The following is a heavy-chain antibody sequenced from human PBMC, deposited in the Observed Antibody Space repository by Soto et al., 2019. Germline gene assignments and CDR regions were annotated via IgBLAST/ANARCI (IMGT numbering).Heavy chain of an antibody. CDR1: GGSVNSGSYY. J-gene: IGHJ4*02. CDR3: ARGALFDY. CDR2: IYYSGST. V-gene: IGHV4-61*01. D-gene: IGHD3-16*01. Sequence: QVQLQESGPGLVKPSETLSLTCTVSGGSVNSGSYYWSWIRQPPGKGLEWIGYIYYSGSTNYNPSLKSRVTISVDTSKNQFSLKLSSVTAADTAVYYCARGALFDYWGQGTLVTVSS.